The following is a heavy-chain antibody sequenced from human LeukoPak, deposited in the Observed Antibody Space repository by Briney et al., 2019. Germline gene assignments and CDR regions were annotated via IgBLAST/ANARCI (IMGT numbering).Heavy chain of an antibody. Sequence: ASVKVSCKASGYTFTGYYMHWVRQAPGQGLEWMGWINPNSGGTNYAQKFQGRVTMTRDTSISTAYMELSRLRSDDTAVYYCARDMISGSSGRDYWGQGTLVTVSS. CDR3: ARDMISGSSGRDY. CDR1: GYTFTGYY. CDR2: INPNSGGT. J-gene: IGHJ4*02. D-gene: IGHD3-22*01. V-gene: IGHV1-2*02.